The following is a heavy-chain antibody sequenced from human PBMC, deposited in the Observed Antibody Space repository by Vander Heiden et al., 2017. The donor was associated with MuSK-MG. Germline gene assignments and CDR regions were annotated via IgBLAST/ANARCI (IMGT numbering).Heavy chain of an antibody. J-gene: IGHJ4*02. D-gene: IGHD3-3*01. Sequence: EVQLVESGGGLVQPGGSLTLSCAASGFNFGGFWMSWVRQAPGKGLEWVAVINQDGREKYYPDSVKGRISISRDNPKKSLYLQMNSLRAEDTAVYYCARAPTVFGLVPHFDCWGQGTLVTVSS. CDR2: INQDGREK. CDR1: GFNFGGFW. CDR3: ARAPTVFGLVPHFDC. V-gene: IGHV3-7*01.